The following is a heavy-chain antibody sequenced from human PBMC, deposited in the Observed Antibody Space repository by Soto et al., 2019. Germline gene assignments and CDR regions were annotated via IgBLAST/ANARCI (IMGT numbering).Heavy chain of an antibody. V-gene: IGHV3-23*01. Sequence: EVQLLESGGGLVQPGGSLRLSCAASGFTFSSYAMSWVRQAPGKGLEWVSAISGSGGSTYYADSVKGRFTISRDNSKTTLYLQMNSLRAEDTAVYYCAKNPLLPMVSYYYYYMDVWGKGTTVTVSS. J-gene: IGHJ6*03. CDR3: AKNPLLPMVSYYYYYMDV. CDR2: ISGSGGST. CDR1: GFTFSSYA. D-gene: IGHD1-26*01.